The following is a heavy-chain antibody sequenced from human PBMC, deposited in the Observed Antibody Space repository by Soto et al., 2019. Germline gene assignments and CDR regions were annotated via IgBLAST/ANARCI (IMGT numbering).Heavy chain of an antibody. CDR3: ASVLNYDILTDDAFDI. Sequence: GGSLRLSCAASGFTFSSYSMNWVRQAPGKGLEWVSYISSSSSTIYYADSVKGRFTISRDNAKNSLYLQMNSLRAEDTAVYYCASVLNYDILTDDAFDIWGQGTMVTVSS. CDR2: ISSSSSTI. D-gene: IGHD3-9*01. V-gene: IGHV3-48*01. J-gene: IGHJ3*02. CDR1: GFTFSSYS.